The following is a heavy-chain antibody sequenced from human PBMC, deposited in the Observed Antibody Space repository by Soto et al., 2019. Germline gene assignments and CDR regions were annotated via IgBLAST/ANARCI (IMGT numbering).Heavy chain of an antibody. V-gene: IGHV1-69*18. J-gene: IGHJ3*02. CDR3: ARIKKSGSPRDDAFDI. Sequence: QVQLVQSGAEVKKPGSSVKVSCKASGDTFSTYAITWVRQAPGQGLEWMGRIMTIFGTANYAQKLQGRVTFTADESTNTASMELSSLRFEDTALYYCARIKKSGSPRDDAFDIWGQGTMVTVSS. CDR1: GDTFSTYA. D-gene: IGHD3-22*01. CDR2: IMTIFGTA.